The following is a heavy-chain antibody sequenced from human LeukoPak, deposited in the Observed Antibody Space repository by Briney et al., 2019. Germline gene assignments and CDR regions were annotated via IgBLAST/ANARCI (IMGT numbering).Heavy chain of an antibody. CDR2: ISGSGDST. J-gene: IGHJ5*02. CDR3: AKDHGA. Sequence: GGSLRLSCAASGFTFSNYAMSWVRQAPGKGLEWVSAISGSGDSTYYADSVKGLFTISRNNSKTTLYLQMNSLRAEDTALYYCAKDHGAWGQGTLVTVSS. CDR1: GFTFSNYA. V-gene: IGHV3-23*01. D-gene: IGHD3-16*01.